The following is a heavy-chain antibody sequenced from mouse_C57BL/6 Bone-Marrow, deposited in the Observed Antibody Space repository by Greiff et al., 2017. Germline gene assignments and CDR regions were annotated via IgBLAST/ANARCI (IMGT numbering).Heavy chain of an antibody. V-gene: IGHV1-80*01. CDR1: GYAFSSYW. D-gene: IGHD1-1*01. Sequence: VQLQQSGAELVKPGASVKISCKASGYAFSSYWMNWVKQRPGKGLEWIGQIYPGDGDTNYNGKFKGKATLTADKSSSTAYMQLSSLTSEDSAVYFCARRRITSRYFDYWGQGTTLTVSS. CDR3: ARRRITSRYFDY. J-gene: IGHJ2*01. CDR2: IYPGDGDT.